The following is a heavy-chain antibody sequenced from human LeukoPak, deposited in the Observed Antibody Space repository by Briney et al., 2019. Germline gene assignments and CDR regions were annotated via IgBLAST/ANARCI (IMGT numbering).Heavy chain of an antibody. V-gene: IGHV1-58*02. Sequence: SVKVSCKASGFTFHTSAMQWVRQARGQRLEWIGWLVLGSGNTAYSHKFHDRVIITRDMSTSTVYMEPDSLGSEDTAVYYCAAQRGASLHDFWSTRLFDPWGQGTLVTVSS. CDR3: AAQRGASLHDFWSTRLFDP. J-gene: IGHJ5*02. CDR1: GFTFHTSA. D-gene: IGHD3-3*01. CDR2: LVLGSGNT.